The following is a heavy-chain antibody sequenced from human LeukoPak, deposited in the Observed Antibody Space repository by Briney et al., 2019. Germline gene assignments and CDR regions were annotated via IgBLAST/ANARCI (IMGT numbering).Heavy chain of an antibody. V-gene: IGHV3-30-3*01. D-gene: IGHD6-19*01. CDR1: GFTFSGYA. Sequence: GGSLRLSCAASGFTFSGYAMHWVRQAPGKGLEWVAVISYDGSNKYYADSVKGRFTISRDNSKNTLYLQMNSLRAEDTAVYYCARDHIAVAQDWGQGTLVTVSS. CDR2: ISYDGSNK. J-gene: IGHJ4*02. CDR3: ARDHIAVAQD.